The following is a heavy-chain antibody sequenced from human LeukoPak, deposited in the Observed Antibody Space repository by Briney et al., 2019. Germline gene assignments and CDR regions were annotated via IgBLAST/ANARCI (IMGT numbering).Heavy chain of an antibody. CDR1: GYTFNSYG. CDR3: ATHRGAAGTLNPYSFDY. CDR2: ISIYNGNT. Sequence: ASVKVSCKASGYTFNSYGISWVRQAPGQGLEWLGWISIYNGNTNYAQKLQGRVTMTTDTSTSTAYMELRSLRSDDTAVYYCATHRGAAGTLNPYSFDYWGQGTLVTVSS. V-gene: IGHV1-18*01. J-gene: IGHJ4*02. D-gene: IGHD6-13*01.